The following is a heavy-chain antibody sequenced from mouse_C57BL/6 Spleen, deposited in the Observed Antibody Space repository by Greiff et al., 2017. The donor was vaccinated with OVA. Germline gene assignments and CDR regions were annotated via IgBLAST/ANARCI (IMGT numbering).Heavy chain of an antibody. CDR1: GYTFPDYY. D-gene: IGHD1-1*01. Sequence: QVQLQQSGAELVRPGASVKLSCKASGYTFPDYYINWVKQRPGQGLEWIARIYPGSGNTYYNEKFKGKATLTAEKSSSTAYMQLSSLTSEDSAVYFCAVPSYGSSFAMDYWGQGTSVTVSS. J-gene: IGHJ4*01. V-gene: IGHV1-76*01. CDR2: IYPGSGNT. CDR3: AVPSYGSSFAMDY.